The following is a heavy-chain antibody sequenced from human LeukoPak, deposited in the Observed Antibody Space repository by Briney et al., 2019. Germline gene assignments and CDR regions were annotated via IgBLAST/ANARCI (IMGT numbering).Heavy chain of an antibody. Sequence: PGRSLRLSCAASGFTFSSYAMHWVRQAPGKGLEWVAVISYDGSNKYYADSVKGRFTISRDNSKNTLYLQMNSLRAEDTAVYYCANTILRYYYDSSGRGRHDYWGQGTLVAVSS. D-gene: IGHD3-22*01. V-gene: IGHV3-30-3*01. CDR3: ANTILRYYYDSSGRGRHDY. CDR2: ISYDGSNK. J-gene: IGHJ4*02. CDR1: GFTFSSYA.